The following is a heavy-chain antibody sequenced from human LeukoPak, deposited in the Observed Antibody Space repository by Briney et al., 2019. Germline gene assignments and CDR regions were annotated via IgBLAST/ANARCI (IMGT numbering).Heavy chain of an antibody. CDR3: ARDRRDYYYYGMDV. CDR1: GFTFSSYG. Sequence: PGGSLRLSCVASGFTFSSYGMNWVRQAPGKGLEWVSYISYSTSTIYYADSVKGRFTISRDNAENSLYLQMSSLRAEDTAVYYCARDRRDYYYYGMDVWGQGTTVTVSS. CDR2: ISYSTSTI. V-gene: IGHV3-48*01. J-gene: IGHJ6*02.